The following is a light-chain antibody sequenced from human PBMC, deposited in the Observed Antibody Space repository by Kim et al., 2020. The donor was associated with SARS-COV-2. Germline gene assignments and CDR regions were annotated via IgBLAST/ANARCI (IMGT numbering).Light chain of an antibody. CDR3: QQYYTTPQA. CDR1: QSVLYSSNNKNY. J-gene: IGKJ4*01. Sequence: DIVMTQSPDSLAVSLGERATINCKSSQSVLYSSNNKNYLAWYQQKPGQPPKLLIYWASTRESGVPDRFSGSGSGTNFTLTISSLQAEDVAVYHCQQYYTTPQAFGGGTKVDIK. V-gene: IGKV4-1*01. CDR2: WAS.